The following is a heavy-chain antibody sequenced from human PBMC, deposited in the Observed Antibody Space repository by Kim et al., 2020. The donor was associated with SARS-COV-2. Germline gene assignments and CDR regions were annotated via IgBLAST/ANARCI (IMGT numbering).Heavy chain of an antibody. Sequence: YNPSLKTRVTIALDTSKTPFSLKLSSVTAADTAVYYCARGWDSSGWYEDYWGQGTLVTVSS. J-gene: IGHJ4*02. CDR3: ARGWDSSGWYEDY. V-gene: IGHV4-34*01. D-gene: IGHD6-19*01.